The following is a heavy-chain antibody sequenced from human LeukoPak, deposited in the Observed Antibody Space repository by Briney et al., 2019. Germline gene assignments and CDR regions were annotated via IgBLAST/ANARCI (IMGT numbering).Heavy chain of an antibody. CDR2: ISGSGGNT. CDR1: GFPFSSYA. Sequence: GGSLRLSCAASGFPFSSYAMIWVREAPGKGLEWVSAISGSGGNTYYADSVKGRFTISRDNSKSTLYLQMNSLRAEDTAVYYCAKDQYGGNPQYYFDYWGQGTLVTVS. D-gene: IGHD4-23*01. V-gene: IGHV3-23*01. CDR3: AKDQYGGNPQYYFDY. J-gene: IGHJ4*02.